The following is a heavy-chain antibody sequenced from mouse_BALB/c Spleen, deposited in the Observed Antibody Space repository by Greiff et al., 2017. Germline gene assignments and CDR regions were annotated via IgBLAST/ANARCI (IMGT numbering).Heavy chain of an antibody. CDR1: GFSLTSYG. J-gene: IGHJ2*01. CDR3: ARNWEYDHYFDY. Sequence: VKLMESGPGLVQPSQSLSITCTVSGFSLTSYGVHWVRQSPGKGLEWLGVIWSGGSTDYNAAFISRLSISKDNSKSQVFFKMNSLQANDTAIYYCARNWEYDHYFDYWGQGTTLTVSS. D-gene: IGHD2-10*02. V-gene: IGHV2-2*02. CDR2: IWSGGST.